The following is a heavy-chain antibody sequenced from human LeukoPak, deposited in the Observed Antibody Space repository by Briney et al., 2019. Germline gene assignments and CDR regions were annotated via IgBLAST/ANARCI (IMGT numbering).Heavy chain of an antibody. D-gene: IGHD1-7*01. V-gene: IGHV3-21*01. Sequence: GGSLRLSWAASGFTFSRHSINWVRQAPGKGLEGVSSISSSSSYIYYADSVKGRFTISRDNAKNSLYLQMNSLRAEDTAVYYCARDSGNYLDAFDIWGQGTMVTVSS. CDR3: ARDSGNYLDAFDI. CDR2: ISSSSSYI. CDR1: GFTFSRHS. J-gene: IGHJ3*02.